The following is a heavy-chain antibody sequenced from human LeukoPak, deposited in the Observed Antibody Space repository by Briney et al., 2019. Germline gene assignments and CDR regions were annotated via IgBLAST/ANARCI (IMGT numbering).Heavy chain of an antibody. D-gene: IGHD6-13*01. CDR2: ISYNSDTI. Sequence: GGSLRLSCTASGFTFDDYAMHWVRQAPGKGLEWVSGISYNSDTISYADSVKGRFTISRDNAKNSLYLQMNSLRAEDTAVYYCARDLGTAAGTSCLVYWGQGTLVTVSS. CDR3: ARDLGTAAGTSCLVY. J-gene: IGHJ4*02. CDR1: GFTFDDYA. V-gene: IGHV3-9*01.